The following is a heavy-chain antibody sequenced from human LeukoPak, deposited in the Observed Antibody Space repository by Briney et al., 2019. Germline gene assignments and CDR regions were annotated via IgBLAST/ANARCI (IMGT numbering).Heavy chain of an antibody. Sequence: GGSLRLSCAASGFTFDDYAMHWVRQAPGKGLEWVSGISWNSGSIGYADSVKGRFTISRDNAKNSLYLQMNSLRAEDTALYYCAKDHKPYYYGSGSYYTTPDYWGQGTLVTVSS. J-gene: IGHJ4*02. CDR2: ISWNSGSI. D-gene: IGHD3-10*01. CDR1: GFTFDDYA. V-gene: IGHV3-9*01. CDR3: AKDHKPYYYGSGSYYTTPDY.